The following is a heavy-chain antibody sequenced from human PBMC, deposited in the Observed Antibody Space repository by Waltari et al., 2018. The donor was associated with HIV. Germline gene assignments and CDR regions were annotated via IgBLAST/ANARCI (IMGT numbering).Heavy chain of an antibody. CDR1: GYSTSSDYY. CDR3: GSGSRRGHSHGIDY. CDR2: ASRSGST. D-gene: IGHD5-18*01. Sequence: QVQLHESGPGMVKPSETLPLTCAVPGYSTSSDYYWGWIRQPPGKGLEWIGSASRSGSTYYSPSLKSRVTISLDTSKNQFSLKLNSVAAADTAVYYCGSGSRRGHSHGIDYWGQGTLVTVSS. V-gene: IGHV4-38-2*01. J-gene: IGHJ4*02.